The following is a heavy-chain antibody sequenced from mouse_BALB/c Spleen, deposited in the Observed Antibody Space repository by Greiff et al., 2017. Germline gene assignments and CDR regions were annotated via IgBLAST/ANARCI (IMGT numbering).Heavy chain of an antibody. CDR2: ISTYYGDA. Sequence: VKLMESGAELVRPGVSVKISCKGSGYTFTDYAMHWVKQSHAKSLEWIGVISTYYGDASYNQKFKGKATMTVDKSSSTAYMELARLTSEDSAIYYYAVITTVDYWGQGTTLTVSS. D-gene: IGHD1-1*01. J-gene: IGHJ2*01. V-gene: IGHV1S137*01. CDR3: AVITTVDY. CDR1: GYTFTDYA.